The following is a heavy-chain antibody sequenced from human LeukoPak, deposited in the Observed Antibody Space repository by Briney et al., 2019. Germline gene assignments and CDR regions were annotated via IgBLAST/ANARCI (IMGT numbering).Heavy chain of an antibody. CDR2: MYYSGST. D-gene: IGHD3-3*01. V-gene: IGHV4-39*07. CDR1: GGSISSSSYY. Sequence: SETLSLTCTVSGGSISSSSYYWGWIRQPPGKGLEWIGSMYYSGSTNYNPSLKSRVTMSLDTSKNQFSLKLTSVIAADTAVYYCARGYDFWSGQNWFDPWGQGTLVTVSS. J-gene: IGHJ5*02. CDR3: ARGYDFWSGQNWFDP.